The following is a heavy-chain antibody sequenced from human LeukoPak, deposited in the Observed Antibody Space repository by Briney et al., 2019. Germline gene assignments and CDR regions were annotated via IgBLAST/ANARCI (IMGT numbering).Heavy chain of an antibody. Sequence: PGGSLRLSCAASGLSFSTHTMSWVRQAPGKGLEWGSCIGGSSRYIYYEDSVKRRFTISRDNAKNSLYLQMNSLRAEDTAVYFCARDLRASSRFFDYWGQRTLVSVSS. CDR1: GLSFSTHT. J-gene: IGHJ4*02. CDR2: IGGSSRYI. CDR3: ARDLRASSRFFDY. D-gene: IGHD3-16*01. V-gene: IGHV3-21*01.